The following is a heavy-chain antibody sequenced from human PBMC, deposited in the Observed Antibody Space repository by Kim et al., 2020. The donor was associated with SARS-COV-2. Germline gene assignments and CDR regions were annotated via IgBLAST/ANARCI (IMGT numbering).Heavy chain of an antibody. J-gene: IGHJ4*02. CDR2: IWYDGSNK. CDR3: AREGMVTTGGPFDY. D-gene: IGHD4-17*01. Sequence: GGSLRLSCAASGFTFSSYGMHWVRQAPGKGLEWVAVIWYDGSNKYYADSVKGRFTISRDNSKNTLYLQMNSLRAEDTAVYYCAREGMVTTGGPFDYWGQGTLVTVSS. V-gene: IGHV3-33*01. CDR1: GFTFSSYG.